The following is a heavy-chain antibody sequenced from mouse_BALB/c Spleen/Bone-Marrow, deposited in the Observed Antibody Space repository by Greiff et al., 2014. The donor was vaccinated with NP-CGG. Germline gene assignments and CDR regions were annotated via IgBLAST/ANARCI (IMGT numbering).Heavy chain of an antibody. J-gene: IGHJ3*01. Sequence: VKLMESGAELMKPGASVKISCKATGYTFSSYWIEWVNQRPGHGLEWIGEILPGSGTTHYNEKFKDKATFTADTSSNTAYMQLSSLTSEDSAVYYCARGGYDTSISAYWGQGTLVTVS. V-gene: IGHV1-9*01. CDR2: ILPGSGTT. CDR3: ARGGYDTSISAY. CDR1: GYTFSSYW. D-gene: IGHD2-3*01.